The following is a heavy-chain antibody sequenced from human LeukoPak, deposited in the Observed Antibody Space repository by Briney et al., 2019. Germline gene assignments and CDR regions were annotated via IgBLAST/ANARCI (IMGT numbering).Heavy chain of an antibody. D-gene: IGHD2-2*01. J-gene: IGHJ4*02. CDR1: GFTFSNYW. CDR2: IKPDGSEK. V-gene: IGHV3-7*01. Sequence: GGSLRLSCAASGFTFSNYWMTWVRQAPGKGPEWVANIKPDGSEKFYVDSVKGRFTISRDNSKNTLYLQMNSLRAEDTAVYYCAKSATRYCSSSSCYFDYWGQGTLVTVSS. CDR3: AKSATRYCSSSSCYFDY.